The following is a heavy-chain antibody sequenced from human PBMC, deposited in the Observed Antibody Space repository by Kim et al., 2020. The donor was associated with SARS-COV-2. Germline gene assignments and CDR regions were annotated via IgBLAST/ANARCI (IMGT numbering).Heavy chain of an antibody. V-gene: IGHV4-31*03. D-gene: IGHD3-22*01. CDR3: ARDSPLSTGYSGTFDY. Sequence: SETLSLTCTVSDDSINSGGYYWSWIRQHPGKGLEWIGYIYYSGSTYYNPSLKSRVTISVDTSKNQFSLKLSSVTAADTAVYYCARDSPLSTGYSGTFDYWGQGTLVTVSS. CDR1: DDSINSGGYY. J-gene: IGHJ4*02. CDR2: IYYSGST.